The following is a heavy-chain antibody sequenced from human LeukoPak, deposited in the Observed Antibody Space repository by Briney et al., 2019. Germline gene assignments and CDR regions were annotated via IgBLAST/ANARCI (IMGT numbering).Heavy chain of an antibody. Sequence: ASVNVSCMASGYTFTGFHIHWVRQAPGQGLEWMGLINPNSGGTNYAQKFQGRVTMTRDTSISTAYMELIRLRSDDTAVYYCAKEGTGIDYWGQGTLVTVSS. CDR2: INPNSGGT. V-gene: IGHV1-2*02. CDR1: GYTFTGFH. D-gene: IGHD3/OR15-3a*01. J-gene: IGHJ4*02. CDR3: AKEGTGIDY.